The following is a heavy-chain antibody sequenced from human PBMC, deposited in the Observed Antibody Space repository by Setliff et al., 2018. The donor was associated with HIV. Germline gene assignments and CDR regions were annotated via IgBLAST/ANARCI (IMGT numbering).Heavy chain of an antibody. Sequence: SETLSLTCAVYGGSFRGYYWSWIRQPPGKGLEWIGEINHSGSTNYNPSLKSRVTISVDTSKNQFSLKLRSVTAADTALYYCARDQGTAMDLYYYYYYMDVWGKGTTVTVSS. J-gene: IGHJ6*03. CDR2: INHSGST. CDR3: ARDQGTAMDLYYYYYYMDV. V-gene: IGHV4-34*01. CDR1: GGSFRGYY. D-gene: IGHD5-18*01.